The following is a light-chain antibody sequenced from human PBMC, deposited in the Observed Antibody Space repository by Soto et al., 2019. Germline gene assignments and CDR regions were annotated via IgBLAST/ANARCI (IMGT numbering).Light chain of an antibody. CDR1: QRVLYSSNNKNY. Sequence: DIVMTQSPDSLAVSLGERATINCKSSQRVLYSSNNKNYLAWYQQKPGQPPKLLVYWASTRESGVPDRISGSGSGTDFTLTISSLQAEDVAVYYCQHYYTTPYTFGQGTKLEIK. CDR3: QHYYTTPYT. J-gene: IGKJ2*01. CDR2: WAS. V-gene: IGKV4-1*01.